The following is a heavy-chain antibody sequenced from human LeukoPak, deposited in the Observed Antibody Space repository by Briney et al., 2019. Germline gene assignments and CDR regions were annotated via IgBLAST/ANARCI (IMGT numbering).Heavy chain of an antibody. CDR3: VRGGTGNGNYFDF. Sequence: LGGSLRLSCAASGFSFSSYSMNWARQAPGKGLEWLSYIDDRGSPIKYADSVKGRFTISRDNAKNSLSLQMNGLRGEDTAVYYCVRGGTGNGNYFDFWGQGTLVTVSS. CDR1: GFSFSSYS. CDR2: IDDRGSPI. J-gene: IGHJ4*02. D-gene: IGHD1-1*01. V-gene: IGHV3-48*01.